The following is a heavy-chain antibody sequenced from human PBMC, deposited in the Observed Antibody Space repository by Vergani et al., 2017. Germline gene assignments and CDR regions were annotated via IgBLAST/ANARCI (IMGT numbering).Heavy chain of an antibody. D-gene: IGHD1-1*01. CDR1: GFTFTYHG. V-gene: IGHV3-64*01. Sequence: EVQLLESGGGSAQPGESLRLSCATSGFTFTYHGMSWVRQGPGKGLEFVSGIGNYGGSIQYGNSVKGRFIISRDNSKRTVFLQMGSLTTEDTGVYYCARQLRTARSGILHAFDIWGHGTLVTVSS. CDR2: IGNYGGSI. J-gene: IGHJ3*02. CDR3: ARQLRTARSGILHAFDI.